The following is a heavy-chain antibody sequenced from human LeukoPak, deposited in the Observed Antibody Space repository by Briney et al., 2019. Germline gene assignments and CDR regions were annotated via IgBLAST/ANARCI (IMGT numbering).Heavy chain of an antibody. Sequence: SETLSLTCPVSGGSISSYYWSWIRQPPGKGLEWIGYIYYSGSTNYNPSLKSRVTISVDTSKNQFSLKLSSVTAADTAVYYCARWGSGYYFFDYWGQGTLVTVSS. D-gene: IGHD3-22*01. J-gene: IGHJ4*02. V-gene: IGHV4-59*01. CDR2: IYYSGST. CDR1: GGSISSYY. CDR3: ARWGSGYYFFDY.